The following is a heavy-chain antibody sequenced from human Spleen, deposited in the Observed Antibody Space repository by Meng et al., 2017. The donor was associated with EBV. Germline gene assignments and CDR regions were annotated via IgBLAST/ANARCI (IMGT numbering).Heavy chain of an antibody. V-gene: IGHV4-30-2*01. Sequence: QGCGPAVSTPSQLLSHPRGASGVPITTGVDSGSWVRPPPGKGLEWIGHIYHSGSTYYNPSVKSRVLMSVDRSKNQFSLKLTSVTAADTAVYYCARSATGWFFYYDYWGRGTLVTVSS. CDR1: GVPITTGVDS. J-gene: IGHJ4*02. CDR2: IYHSGST. CDR3: ARSATGWFFYYDY. D-gene: IGHD2-15*01.